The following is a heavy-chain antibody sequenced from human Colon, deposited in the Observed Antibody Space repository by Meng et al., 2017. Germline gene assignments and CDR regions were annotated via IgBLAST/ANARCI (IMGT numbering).Heavy chain of an antibody. V-gene: IGHV4-61*01. J-gene: IGHJ4*02. Sequence: VQLPQCAPGRVRPSQTLSLPCNVSGGSVSSVSHYWSWIRQPPGKGLEFIAYVDYYWNINYNPSLNSRATVSIDTSKTQFSLKVTSVTAADTAVYYCAVGPWELDYWGQGILVTVSS. CDR3: AVGPWELDY. CDR2: VDYYWNI. CDR1: GGSVSSVSHY. D-gene: IGHD1-26*01.